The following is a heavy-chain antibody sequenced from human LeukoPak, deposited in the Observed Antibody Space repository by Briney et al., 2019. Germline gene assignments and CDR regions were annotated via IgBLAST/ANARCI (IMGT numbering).Heavy chain of an antibody. CDR2: ISSNGGST. CDR3: VKGQRYYDSSGYYSIEYFQH. CDR1: GFTFSTYT. Sequence: GGSLRLSCSASGFTFSTYTMHWVRQAPGKGLEYVSAISSNGGSTYYADSVKGRFTISRDNSKNTLYLQMSSLRAEDTAVYYCVKGQRYYDSSGYYSIEYFQHWGQGTLVTVSS. J-gene: IGHJ1*01. V-gene: IGHV3-64D*09. D-gene: IGHD3-22*01.